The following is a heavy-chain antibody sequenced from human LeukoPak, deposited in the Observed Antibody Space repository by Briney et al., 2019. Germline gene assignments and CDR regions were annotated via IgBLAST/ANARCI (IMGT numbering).Heavy chain of an antibody. V-gene: IGHV3-48*04. CDR3: ARYYDFWSGYYRD. CDR1: GFTFNGYS. D-gene: IGHD3-3*01. J-gene: IGHJ4*02. Sequence: GGSLRLSCAASGFTFNGYSMNWVRQAPGKGLEWVSYISSSSDPIYYADSVKGRFTISRDNAKNSLYLQMNSLRAEDTAVYYCARYYDFWSGYYRDWGQGTLVTVSS. CDR2: ISSSSDPI.